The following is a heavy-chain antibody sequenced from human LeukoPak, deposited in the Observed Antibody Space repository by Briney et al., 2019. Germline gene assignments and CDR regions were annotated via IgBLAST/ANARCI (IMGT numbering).Heavy chain of an antibody. CDR2: ISGSGGST. J-gene: IGHJ4*02. V-gene: IGHV3-23*01. CDR1: GFTFSSYA. CDR3: AKETGYRGYHYRDY. D-gene: IGHD5-12*01. Sequence: GGSLRLSCAASGFTFSSYAMSWVRQAPGEGLEWVSGISGSGGSTYYADSVKGRFTISRDNSKNTLYLQMNSLRAEDTAVYYCAKETGYRGYHYRDYWGQGTLVTVSS.